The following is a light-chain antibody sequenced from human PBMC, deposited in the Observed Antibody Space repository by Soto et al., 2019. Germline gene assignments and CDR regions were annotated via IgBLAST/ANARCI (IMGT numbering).Light chain of an antibody. Sequence: DIQMTQSPSSLSASVGDRVTITCRASQTISSDLNWYQQKPGKAPNLLIYAASSLQSGVPSRFSGSGSGTDFTLTISSLQPEDFATYYYQQSYGTPVTFGQGTKLEIK. CDR3: QQSYGTPVT. CDR1: QTISSD. V-gene: IGKV1-39*01. J-gene: IGKJ2*01. CDR2: AAS.